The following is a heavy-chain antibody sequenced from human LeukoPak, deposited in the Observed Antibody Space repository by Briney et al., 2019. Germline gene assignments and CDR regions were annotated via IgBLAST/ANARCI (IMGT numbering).Heavy chain of an antibody. V-gene: IGHV3-23*01. CDR1: GFTFSSYA. CDR3: AKDVRGYCSGGRCYGWFDP. Sequence: GGSLRLSCAAFGFTFSSYALSWVRQAPGKGLEWVSAISGSGGSTYYADSVKGRFTISRDNSKNTLYLQMNSLRAEDTAVYYCAKDVRGYCSGGRCYGWFDPWGQGTLVTVSS. D-gene: IGHD2-15*01. J-gene: IGHJ5*02. CDR2: ISGSGGST.